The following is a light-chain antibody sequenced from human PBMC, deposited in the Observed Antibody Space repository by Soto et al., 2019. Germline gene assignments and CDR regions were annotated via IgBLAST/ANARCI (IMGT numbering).Light chain of an antibody. CDR3: QQYGSSSLT. CDR2: DTS. V-gene: IGKV3-20*01. Sequence: EIVLTQSPGTLSLSVGERVTLSCRASQSVSSYLAWYQQTPGQAPRLLIYDTSNRATGTPDRFSGSGSGTDFTLIISRLEPEDFTVYYCQQYGSSSLTFGGGTTVEIK. CDR1: QSVSSY. J-gene: IGKJ4*01.